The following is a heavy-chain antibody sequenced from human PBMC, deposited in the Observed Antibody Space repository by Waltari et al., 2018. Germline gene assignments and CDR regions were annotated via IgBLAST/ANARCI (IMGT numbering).Heavy chain of an antibody. CDR2: IYTGGTT. Sequence: EVQLVETGGGLIQPGGSLRLSCTASGFSVDSNYVNWVRQAPGKGLEWVSVIYTGGTTYYADSVKGRFTISRDNSKNTLSLQMNSLRVEDTAMYYCAREGRGCALDYWGQGTLVTVSS. J-gene: IGHJ4*02. CDR3: AREGRGCALDY. V-gene: IGHV3-53*02. D-gene: IGHD3-10*01. CDR1: GFSVDSNY.